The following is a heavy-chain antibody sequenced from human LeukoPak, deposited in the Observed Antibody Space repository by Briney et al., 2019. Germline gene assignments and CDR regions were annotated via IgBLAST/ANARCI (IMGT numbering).Heavy chain of an antibody. Sequence: SETLSLTCTVSGGSISSYYWSWIRQPPGKGLEWIGYIYYSGSTNYNPSLKSRVTISVDTSKNQFSLKLSSVTAADTAVCYCARVVHYYYYMDVWGKGTTVTVSS. CDR2: IYYSGST. J-gene: IGHJ6*03. V-gene: IGHV4-59*01. CDR1: GGSISSYY. CDR3: ARVVHYYYYMDV. D-gene: IGHD6-13*01.